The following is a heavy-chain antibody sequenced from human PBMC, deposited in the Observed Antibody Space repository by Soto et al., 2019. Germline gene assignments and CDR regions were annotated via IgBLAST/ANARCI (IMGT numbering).Heavy chain of an antibody. CDR1: GGSISSYY. D-gene: IGHD1-1*01. Sequence: QVQLQESGPGLVKPSETLSLTCTVSGGSISSYYWSWIRQPPGKGLEWIGYIYYSGSTNYNPSLSSRVIISVETSLYQFALKRSTVSAEDTAVYFCARRYGYSFDYWGQGTLVTVSS. CDR3: ARRYGYSFDY. V-gene: IGHV4-59*08. J-gene: IGHJ4*02. CDR2: IYYSGST.